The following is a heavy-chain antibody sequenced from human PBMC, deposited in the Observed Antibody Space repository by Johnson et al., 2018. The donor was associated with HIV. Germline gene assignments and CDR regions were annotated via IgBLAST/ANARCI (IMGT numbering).Heavy chain of an antibody. CDR2: IWYDGSNK. J-gene: IGHJ3*02. D-gene: IGHD2-21*01. CDR3: AKSEVVVSPEGAFDI. Sequence: QMLLVESGGGLVKPGVSLRLSCAASGFTFSSYGMHWVRQAPGKGLEWVAVIWYDGSNKYYADSVKGRFTISRDNSKNTLYLQMNSLRAEDTAVYYCAKSEVVVSPEGAFDIWGQGTMVTVSS. V-gene: IGHV3-33*06. CDR1: GFTFSSYG.